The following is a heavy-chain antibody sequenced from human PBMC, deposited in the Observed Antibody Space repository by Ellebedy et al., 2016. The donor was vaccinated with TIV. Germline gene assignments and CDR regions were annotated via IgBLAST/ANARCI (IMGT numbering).Heavy chain of an antibody. J-gene: IGHJ1*01. CDR3: ARHRDGSSSSDFQH. CDR1: RYTFTNYY. Sequence: AASVKVSCKASRYTFTNYYISWVRQAPGQGLEWMGRISVYNVNINYAQNLQGRVTMTTDTSTFTAYMDLRSLRSDDTAVYYCARHRDGSSSSDFQHWGPGTLVTVSS. D-gene: IGHD6-6*01. V-gene: IGHV1-18*01. CDR2: ISVYNVNI.